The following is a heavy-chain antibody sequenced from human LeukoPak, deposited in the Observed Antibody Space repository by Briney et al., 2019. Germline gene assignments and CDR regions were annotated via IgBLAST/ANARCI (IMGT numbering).Heavy chain of an antibody. J-gene: IGHJ5*02. CDR3: VSNRHCSSTSCYLFGFDP. D-gene: IGHD2-2*01. V-gene: IGHV1-18*01. Sequence: ASVKVSCKASGYTFTSYGISWVRQAPGQGLEWMGWISAYNGNTNYAQKLQGRVTMTTDTSTSTAYMELRSLRSDDTAVYYCVSNRHCSSTSCYLFGFDPWGQGTRVTVSS. CDR1: GYTFTSYG. CDR2: ISAYNGNT.